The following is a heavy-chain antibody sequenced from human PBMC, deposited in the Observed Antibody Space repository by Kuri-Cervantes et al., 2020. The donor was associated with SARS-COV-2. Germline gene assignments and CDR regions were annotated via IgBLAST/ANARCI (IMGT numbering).Heavy chain of an antibody. V-gene: IGHV3-53*01. CDR2: IYSSGST. J-gene: IGHJ5*02. D-gene: IGHD3-3*01. Sequence: GESLKISCAASGFTVNSNYMSWVRQAPGKGLEWVSVIYSSGSTNYADSVKGRFTISRDNFKNTLYLQMSSLRAEDTAVDYCARGRGPGDFWSGLNWSDPWGQGTLVTVSS. CDR1: GFTVNSNY. CDR3: ARGRGPGDFWSGLNWSDP.